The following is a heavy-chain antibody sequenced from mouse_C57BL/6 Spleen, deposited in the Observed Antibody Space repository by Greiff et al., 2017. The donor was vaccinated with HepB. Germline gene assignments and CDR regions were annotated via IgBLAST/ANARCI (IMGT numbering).Heavy chain of an antibody. D-gene: IGHD1-1*01. Sequence: QVQLQQPGAELVKPGASVKLSCKASGYTFTSYWMQWVKQRPGQGLEWIGEIDPSDSYTNYNQKFKGKATLTVDTSSSTAYMQLSSLTSEDSAVYYCARGLLRYWYFDVCGTGTTVTVSS. V-gene: IGHV1-50*01. CDR3: ARGLLRYWYFDV. J-gene: IGHJ1*03. CDR1: GYTFTSYW. CDR2: IDPSDSYT.